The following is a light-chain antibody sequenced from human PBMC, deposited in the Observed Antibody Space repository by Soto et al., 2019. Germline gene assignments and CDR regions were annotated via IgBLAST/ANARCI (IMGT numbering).Light chain of an antibody. J-gene: IGKJ5*01. Sequence: EIVLTQSPGTLSLSPGERATLSCRASHSVSRTYLAWYQQKPGQAPRLLMYGASDRATGTPGRFSGSGSGTDFTLTISGLVPEDSAVYYCQQFDDSVTFGQGTRLDIK. V-gene: IGKV3-20*01. CDR1: HSVSRTY. CDR2: GAS. CDR3: QQFDDSVT.